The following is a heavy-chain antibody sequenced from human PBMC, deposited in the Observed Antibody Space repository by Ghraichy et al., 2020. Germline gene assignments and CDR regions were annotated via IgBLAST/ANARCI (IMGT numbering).Heavy chain of an antibody. CDR2: ICGRSDCQ. CDR1: GFIFNNYV. CDR3: AKGRGAGTLDFFDP. J-gene: IGHJ5*02. Sequence: GGVLRLSCAASGFIFNNYVMTWVRQAPGKGLEWVSSICGRSDCQIYADSVKGRFTISRDNARDTVFLQMNSLRAEDSAVYYCAKGRGAGTLDFFDPWGQGTLVTVSS. D-gene: IGHD1-14*01. V-gene: IGHV3-23*01.